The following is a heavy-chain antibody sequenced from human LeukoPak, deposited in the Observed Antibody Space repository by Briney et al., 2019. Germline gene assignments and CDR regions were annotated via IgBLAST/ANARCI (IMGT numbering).Heavy chain of an antibody. J-gene: IGHJ4*02. CDR3: AQDQHWVQGRVDN. V-gene: IGHV3-23*01. CDR1: GFTFSEYG. CDR2: IRSSGDSP. D-gene: IGHD7-27*01. Sequence: GGSLRLSCTASGFTFSEYGMHWVRQAPGKGLEWVSGIRSSGDSPYYADSVKGRVTISRDNSKNTLSLQMNSLRAEDTATYYCAQDQHWVQGRVDNWGQGTLVAVSS.